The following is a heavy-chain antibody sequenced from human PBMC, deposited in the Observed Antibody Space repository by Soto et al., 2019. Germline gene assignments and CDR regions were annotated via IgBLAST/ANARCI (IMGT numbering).Heavy chain of an antibody. CDR3: ARIASTGWYIRRPFDH. D-gene: IGHD6-19*01. V-gene: IGHV3-23*01. Sequence: EVHLLESGGGLVQPGGSVRLSCAASGFTFSDYAMTWVRQAPGRGLEWVSAIGGKGALTYYADSVKSRFTISRDNYNNLVSLQMTGLRGDDTAIYYCARIASTGWYIRRPFDHWGQATLLTVSS. CDR2: IGGKGALT. CDR1: GFTFSDYA. J-gene: IGHJ4*02.